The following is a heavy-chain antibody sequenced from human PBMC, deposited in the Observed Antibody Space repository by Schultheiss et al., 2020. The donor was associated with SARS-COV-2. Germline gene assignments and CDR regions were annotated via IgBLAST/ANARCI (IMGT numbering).Heavy chain of an antibody. Sequence: SQTLSLTCAVYGGSFSGYYWSWIRQPPGKGLEWIGEINHSGSTNYNPSLKSRVTISVDTSKNQFSLKLSSVTAADTAGYYCARQGVGNWFDPWGQGTLVTVSS. CDR2: INHSGST. CDR3: ARQGVGNWFDP. V-gene: IGHV4-34*01. CDR1: GGSFSGYY. D-gene: IGHD1-26*01. J-gene: IGHJ5*02.